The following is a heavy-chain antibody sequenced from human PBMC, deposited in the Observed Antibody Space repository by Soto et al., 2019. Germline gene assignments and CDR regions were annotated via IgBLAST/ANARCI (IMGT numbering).Heavy chain of an antibody. D-gene: IGHD2-15*01. Sequence: GESLKISCKTSGYSFISCWVAWVRQLPGKGLEWMGTFYPGDSTSTYSPSFQGQVTISVDKSISPAYLQLSSLKASDTAMYYCARIIGYCRNNDCSWTFDIWGQGTMVTVSS. CDR3: ARIIGYCRNNDCSWTFDI. V-gene: IGHV5-51*01. CDR1: GYSFISCW. J-gene: IGHJ3*02. CDR2: FYPGDSTS.